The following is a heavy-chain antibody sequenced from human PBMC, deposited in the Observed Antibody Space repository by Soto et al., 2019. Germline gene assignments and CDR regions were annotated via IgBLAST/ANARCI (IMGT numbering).Heavy chain of an antibody. Sequence: QVQLVESGGGVVQPGRSQRLSCAASGFTFSGYGMHWVRQAPGKGLEWVAVISFDGSNKYYADSVKGRFTISRDNSKNTLYPQMNSLRAEDTAVYYCAKVRPSASSGYYFDYWGQGTLVTVSS. V-gene: IGHV3-30*18. CDR3: AKVRPSASSGYYFDY. D-gene: IGHD3-22*01. CDR1: GFTFSGYG. CDR2: ISFDGSNK. J-gene: IGHJ4*02.